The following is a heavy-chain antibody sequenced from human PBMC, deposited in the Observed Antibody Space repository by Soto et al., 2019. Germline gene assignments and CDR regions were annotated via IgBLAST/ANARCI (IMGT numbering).Heavy chain of an antibody. J-gene: IGHJ4*02. CDR2: IYPGDSDT. Sequence: GESLKISCKGSAYSFTSYWIGWVRQMPGKGLEWMGIIYPGDSDTRYSPSFQGQVTISADKSISTAYLQWSSLKASDTAMYYCARSPSYYYDSSGYSYYFDYWGQGTLVTVSS. CDR3: ARSPSYYYDSSGYSYYFDY. V-gene: IGHV5-51*01. CDR1: AYSFTSYW. D-gene: IGHD3-22*01.